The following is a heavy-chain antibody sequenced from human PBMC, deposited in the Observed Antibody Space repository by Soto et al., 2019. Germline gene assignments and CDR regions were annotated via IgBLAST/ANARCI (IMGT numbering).Heavy chain of an antibody. CDR2: IYYSGST. CDR3: ARVPRYDFWSGPLDYYGMDV. D-gene: IGHD3-3*01. V-gene: IGHV4-31*03. Sequence: SETLSLTCTVSGGSIGSGGYYWSWIRQHPGKGLEWIGYIYYSGSTYYNPSLKSRVTISVDTSKNQFSLKLSSVTAADTAVYYCARVPRYDFWSGPLDYYGMDVWGQGTTVTVSS. J-gene: IGHJ6*02. CDR1: GGSIGSGGYY.